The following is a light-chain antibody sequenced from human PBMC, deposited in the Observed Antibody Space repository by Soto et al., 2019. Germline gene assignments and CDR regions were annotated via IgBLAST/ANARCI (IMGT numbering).Light chain of an antibody. V-gene: IGKV3-11*01. CDR3: QQRSNLPRT. J-gene: IGKJ1*01. CDR1: QSVSIY. Sequence: EIVLTQSPATLSLSPGESATLSCRASQSVSIYLAWYQQKPGQAPRLLIYGASNRATGIPARFSGSGSGTDFTLTISSLESEDFAVYYCQQRSNLPRTFGQGTKVEV. CDR2: GAS.